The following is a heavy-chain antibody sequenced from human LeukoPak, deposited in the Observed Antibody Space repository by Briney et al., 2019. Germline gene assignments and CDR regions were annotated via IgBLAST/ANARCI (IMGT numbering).Heavy chain of an antibody. CDR3: AKVGATMTYYYGMDV. Sequence: PGRSLRLSCAASGFTFSSYGMHWVRQAPGKGLEWVAVISYDGSNKYYADSVKGRFTISRDNSKNTLYLQMNSLRAEDTAVYYCAKVGATMTYYYGMDVWGQGTTVTVSS. D-gene: IGHD3-22*01. CDR2: ISYDGSNK. J-gene: IGHJ6*02. CDR1: GFTFSSYG. V-gene: IGHV3-30*18.